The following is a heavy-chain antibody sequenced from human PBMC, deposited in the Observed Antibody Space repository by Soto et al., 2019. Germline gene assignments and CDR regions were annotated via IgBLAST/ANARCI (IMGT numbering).Heavy chain of an antibody. V-gene: IGHV4-39*01. J-gene: IGHJ4*02. CDR2: VFYTGFT. Sequence: SCSLSLTGAFSSVSMSGCYYDWGLLPQSRGKGPEWIGSVFYTGFTPYNPSLESRVSVSVDTSKSQFSLKVSGVSAADTAVYYCATSQIGYCWNYFDHWGKGALVTVSP. D-gene: IGHD2-15*01. CDR3: ATSQIGYCWNYFDH. CDR1: SVSMSGCYYD.